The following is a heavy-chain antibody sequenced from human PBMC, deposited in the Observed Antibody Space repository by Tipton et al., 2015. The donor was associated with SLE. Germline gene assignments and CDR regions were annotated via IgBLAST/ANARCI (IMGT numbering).Heavy chain of an antibody. Sequence: SLRLSCAASGFIFDDYAVHWVRQAPGKGLEWVSGISWNSDTIGYADSVKGRFTISRDNSKNTLYPQMNSLRAEDTAVYYCAKDPEWSYAFDIWGQGTMVTVSS. J-gene: IGHJ3*02. V-gene: IGHV3-9*01. CDR3: AKDPEWSYAFDI. CDR2: ISWNSDTI. CDR1: GFIFDDYA. D-gene: IGHD3-3*01.